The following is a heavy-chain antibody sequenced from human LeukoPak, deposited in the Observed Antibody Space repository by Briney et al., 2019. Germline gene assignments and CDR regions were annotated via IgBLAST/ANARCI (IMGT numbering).Heavy chain of an antibody. CDR2: IYHSGST. V-gene: IGHV4-38-2*01. D-gene: IGHD1-1*01. CDR1: GYSISSGYY. Sequence: SETLSLTCAVSGYSISSGYYWGWIRQPPGRGLEWIGSIYHSGSTYYNPSLKSRVTISVDTSKNQFSLKLSSVTAADTAVYYCARSPHVYNHIDYWGQGTLVTVSS. J-gene: IGHJ4*02. CDR3: ARSPHVYNHIDY.